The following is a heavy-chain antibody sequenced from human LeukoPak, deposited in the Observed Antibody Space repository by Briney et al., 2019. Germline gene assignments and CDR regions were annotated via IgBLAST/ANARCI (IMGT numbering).Heavy chain of an antibody. CDR2: INWKTGNG. CDR1: GFNFDDYA. J-gene: IGHJ2*01. D-gene: IGHD5-24*01. Sequence: GESLRLSCAVSGFNFDDYAMHWVRQAPGRGLEWVSGINWKTGNGIYADSVKGRFTISRDNAKNSLYLQMSSLRAEDTALYYCTRRAARWQFDLWGRGTLLTVSS. CDR3: TRRAARWQFDL. V-gene: IGHV3-9*01.